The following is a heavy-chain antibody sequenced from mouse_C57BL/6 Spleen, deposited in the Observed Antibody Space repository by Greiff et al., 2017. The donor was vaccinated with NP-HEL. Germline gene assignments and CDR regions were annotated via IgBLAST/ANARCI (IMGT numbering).Heavy chain of an antibody. CDR3: ARQGTTVVATLYWYFDV. V-gene: IGHV1-72*01. D-gene: IGHD1-1*01. CDR1: GYTFTSYW. CDR2: IDPNSGGT. Sequence: QVHVKQPGAELVKPGASVKLSCKASGYTFTSYWMHWVKQRPGRGLEWIGRIDPNSGGTKYNEKFKSKATLTVDKPSSTAYMQLSSLTSEDSAVYYCARQGTTVVATLYWYFDVWGTGTTVTVSS. J-gene: IGHJ1*03.